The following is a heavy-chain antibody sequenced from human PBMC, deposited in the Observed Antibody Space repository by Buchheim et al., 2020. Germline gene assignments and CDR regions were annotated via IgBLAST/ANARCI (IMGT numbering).Heavy chain of an antibody. CDR1: GYTFTSYQ. Sequence: QVQLVQSGAEVKEPGASVKVSCKASGYTFTSYQIHWVRQAPGQGLEWMGIINPSGGSTAYAQRFQDRVTMTRDMSTSTVYMELSSLRSEDTAVYYCTRRGSGSYLYDYWGQGTL. J-gene: IGHJ4*02. V-gene: IGHV1-46*03. D-gene: IGHD3-10*01. CDR3: TRRGSGSYLYDY. CDR2: INPSGGST.